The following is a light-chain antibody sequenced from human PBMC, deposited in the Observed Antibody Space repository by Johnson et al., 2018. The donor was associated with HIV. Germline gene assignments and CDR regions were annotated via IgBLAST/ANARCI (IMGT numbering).Light chain of an antibody. V-gene: IGLV1-51*01. Sequence: QSVLTQPPSVSAAPGQKVTISCSGSSSNIGNNYVSWYQQLPGTAPKLLIYDNNKRPSEIPDRFSGSKSGTSATLGITGLQTGDEADYYCGTWDSSLSAHVFGTGTKVTGL. J-gene: IGLJ1*01. CDR1: SSNIGNNY. CDR3: GTWDSSLSAHV. CDR2: DNN.